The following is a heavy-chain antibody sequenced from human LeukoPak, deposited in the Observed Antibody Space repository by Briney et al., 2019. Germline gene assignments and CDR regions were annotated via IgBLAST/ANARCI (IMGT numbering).Heavy chain of an antibody. J-gene: IGHJ4*02. V-gene: IGHV1-2*06. CDR2: INPNSGGT. D-gene: IGHD1-14*01. CDR1: GYTFTGYY. Sequence: GASVEVSCKASGYTFTGYYMHWVRQAPGQGLEWMGRINPNSGGTNYAQKFQGRVTMTRDTSISTAYMELSRLRSDDTAVYYCARDLDYLTGYDYWGQGTLVTVSS. CDR3: ARDLDYLTGYDY.